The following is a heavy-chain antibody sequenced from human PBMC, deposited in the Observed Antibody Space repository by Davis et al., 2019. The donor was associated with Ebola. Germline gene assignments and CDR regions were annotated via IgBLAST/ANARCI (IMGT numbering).Heavy chain of an antibody. V-gene: IGHV5-51*01. J-gene: IGHJ3*02. CDR3: ASLRRTITGMDDAFDI. Sequence: GESLKISCKDSGNSFTSHWIGWVRQMPGKGLEWMGIIYTGDSDTRYSPSFRGQVAISADKSIKTAFLQWGSLRASDTAMYFCASLRRTITGMDDAFDIWGQGTMVTVSS. CDR2: IYTGDSDT. CDR1: GNSFTSHW. D-gene: IGHD2-8*02.